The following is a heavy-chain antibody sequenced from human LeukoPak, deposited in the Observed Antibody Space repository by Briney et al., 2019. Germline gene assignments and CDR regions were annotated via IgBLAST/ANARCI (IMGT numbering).Heavy chain of an antibody. CDR1: GYTFTGYY. CDR2: INPNSGGT. Sequence: GASVKVSCKASGYTFTGYYMHWVRQAPGQGLEWMGWINPNSGGTNYAQKFQGRVTMTRDTSISTAYMELSRLRSDDTAVYYCAMETSPGADAFDIWGQGTMVTVSS. D-gene: IGHD1-14*01. CDR3: AMETSPGADAFDI. J-gene: IGHJ3*02. V-gene: IGHV1-2*02.